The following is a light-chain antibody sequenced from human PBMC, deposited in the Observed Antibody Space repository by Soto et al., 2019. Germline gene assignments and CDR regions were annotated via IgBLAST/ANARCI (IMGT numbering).Light chain of an antibody. CDR3: QQYDNRPYT. V-gene: IGKV3-15*01. CDR2: GAF. CDR1: QSVGSN. J-gene: IGKJ2*01. Sequence: EIVLTQSPATLSVSPGERATLSCRTSQSVGSNLAWYRQKPGQAPRLLIYGAFIRAPGFPGTFRGNGSGSEFTLTISSLQSEDGALYYCQQYDNRPYTFGQGTNLEIK.